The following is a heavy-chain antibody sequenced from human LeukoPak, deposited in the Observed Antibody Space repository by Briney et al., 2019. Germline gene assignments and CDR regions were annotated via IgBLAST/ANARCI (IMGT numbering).Heavy chain of an antibody. D-gene: IGHD6-6*01. CDR3: AREVSSEGLAANHDAFDI. Sequence: GGSLRLSCAASGFTFADYGMVWVRQVPGGGREWVSTVSWNGGSTAYADSVKDRFAISRDNVKKSTYLQMNSLRAEDTAVYYCAREVSSEGLAANHDAFDIWGQGTMVTVSS. CDR1: GFTFADYG. V-gene: IGHV3-20*04. CDR2: VSWNGGST. J-gene: IGHJ3*02.